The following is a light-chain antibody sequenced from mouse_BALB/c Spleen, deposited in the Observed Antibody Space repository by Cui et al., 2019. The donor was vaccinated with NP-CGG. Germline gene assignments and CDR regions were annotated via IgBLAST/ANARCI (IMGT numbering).Light chain of an antibody. V-gene: IGLV1*01. Sequence: QPILIQASALNTSPGETVTLTCRSSTGAVTTSNYANWVQEKPDHLFTGLIGGTNNRAPGVSARFSGSLIGDKAALTVTGAQTEDEAIYFCALWYSNHWVFGGGTKLTVL. CDR2: GTN. CDR1: TGAVTTSNY. CDR3: ALWYSNHWV. J-gene: IGLJ1*01.